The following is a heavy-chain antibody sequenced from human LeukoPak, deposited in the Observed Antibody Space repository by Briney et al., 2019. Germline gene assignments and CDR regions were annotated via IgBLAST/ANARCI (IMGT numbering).Heavy chain of an antibody. Sequence: SETLSLTCTVSGGSISSHYWSWIRQPPGKGLEWIGYIYYSGSTNYNPSLKSRVTISVDTSKNQFSLKLSSVTAADTAVYYCARRPDYYDSSGYAFDYWGQGTLVTVSS. CDR3: ARRPDYYDSSGYAFDY. D-gene: IGHD3-22*01. J-gene: IGHJ4*02. CDR1: GGSISSHY. V-gene: IGHV4-59*11. CDR2: IYYSGST.